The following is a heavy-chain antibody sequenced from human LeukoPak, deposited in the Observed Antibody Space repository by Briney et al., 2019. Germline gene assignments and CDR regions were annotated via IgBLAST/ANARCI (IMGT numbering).Heavy chain of an antibody. CDR2: IYNSGST. CDR3: ARRLRIEGGTRRGDALDM. J-gene: IGHJ3*02. CDR1: GGSINSYY. D-gene: IGHD1-26*01. V-gene: IGHV4-59*08. Sequence: SETLSLTCTVSGGSINSYYWTWIRQPPGKGLVWIGYIYNSGSTNYNPSLKSRVTISADTSKKQFSLRVNSVTAADTAVYYCARRLRIEGGTRRGDALDMWGQGTMVTVSS.